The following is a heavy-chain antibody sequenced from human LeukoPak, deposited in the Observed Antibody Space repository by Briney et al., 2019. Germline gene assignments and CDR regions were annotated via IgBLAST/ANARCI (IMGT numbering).Heavy chain of an antibody. D-gene: IGHD1-26*01. Sequence: GGSLRLSCAASGFTFSSYAMHWVRQAPGKGLEGVAVISYDGSNKYYADSVKGRFTISRDNSKNTLYLQMNSLRAEDTAVYYCASRATIVGATLGDYWGQGTLVTVSS. V-gene: IGHV3-30-3*01. CDR3: ASRATIVGATLGDY. CDR1: GFTFSSYA. CDR2: ISYDGSNK. J-gene: IGHJ4*02.